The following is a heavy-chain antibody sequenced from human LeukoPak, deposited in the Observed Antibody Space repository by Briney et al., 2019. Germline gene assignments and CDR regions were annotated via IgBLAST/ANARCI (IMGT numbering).Heavy chain of an antibody. D-gene: IGHD1-7*01. CDR3: ARDRDWNSGFDY. CDR2: ISPNGGIT. V-gene: IGHV3-23*01. J-gene: IGHJ4*02. CDR1: GFTFRNHG. Sequence: GGTLRLSCTASGFTFRNHGMNWVRQAPGKGLEWVSGISPNGGITYYADSVKGRFTISRDNSKNTLYLQMNSLRAEDTAVYYCARDRDWNSGFDYWGQGTLVTVSS.